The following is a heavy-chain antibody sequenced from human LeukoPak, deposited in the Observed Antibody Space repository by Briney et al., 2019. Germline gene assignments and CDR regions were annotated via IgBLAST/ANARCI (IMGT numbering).Heavy chain of an antibody. J-gene: IGHJ6*02. CDR3: ARGRGSMDV. D-gene: IGHD3-16*01. CDR1: GFTFSTYS. Sequence: PGGSLRLSCAASGFTFSTYSMNWVRQAPGKGLEWVSYISSSSSTIYYAVSVKGRFTISRDNAKNSLYLQMNSLRAEDTAVYYCARGRGSMDVWGQGTTVTVSS. V-gene: IGHV3-48*04. CDR2: ISSSSSTI.